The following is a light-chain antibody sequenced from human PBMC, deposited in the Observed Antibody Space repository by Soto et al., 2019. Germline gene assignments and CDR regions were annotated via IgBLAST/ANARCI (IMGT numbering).Light chain of an antibody. CDR2: EVT. Sequence: QSALSQPASVSGSPGQTITISCTGTSTDVGGYNAVSWYQHHPGKAPKLIIYEVTHRPSGVSDRFSASKSGNTASLTISGLQAEDEADYYCCAYAGSGSVVFGGGTKVTVL. CDR1: STDVGGYNA. J-gene: IGLJ2*01. V-gene: IGLV2-23*02. CDR3: CAYAGSGSVV.